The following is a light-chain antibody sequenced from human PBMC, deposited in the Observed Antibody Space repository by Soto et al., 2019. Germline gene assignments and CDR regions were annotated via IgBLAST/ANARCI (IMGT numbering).Light chain of an antibody. V-gene: IGKV3-15*01. J-gene: IGKJ2*01. CDR3: QQYNKWPPYT. CDR2: GAS. CDR1: QSVSSN. Sequence: EIGMTQSPANLSVSPGERATLSCRASQSVSSNLAWYQQKPGQGPRLLIYGASTRATSIPARFSGSGSGTEFPLTIHSLQSEDFAVYYCQQYNKWPPYTFGQGTKLDI.